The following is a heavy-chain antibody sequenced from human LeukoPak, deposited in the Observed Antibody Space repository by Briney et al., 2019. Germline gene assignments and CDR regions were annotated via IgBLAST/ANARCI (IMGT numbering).Heavy chain of an antibody. D-gene: IGHD4-17*01. CDR1: GYTFTSYG. CDR2: ISAYNGNT. V-gene: IGHV1-18*01. Sequence: ASVKVSCKASGYTFTSYGISWVRQAPGQGLEWMGWISAYNGNTNYAQKLQGRVTMTTDTSTSTAYMELRSLRSDDTAVYYCARGLTVTRAAHAFDIWGQGTMVTVSS. J-gene: IGHJ3*02. CDR3: ARGLTVTRAAHAFDI.